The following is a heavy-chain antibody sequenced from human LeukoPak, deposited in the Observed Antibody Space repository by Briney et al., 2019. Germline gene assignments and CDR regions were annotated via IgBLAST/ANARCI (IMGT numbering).Heavy chain of an antibody. D-gene: IGHD3-10*01. CDR1: GFNVSSNY. CDR3: AKVGPMVRGVIFDY. CDR2: IFSGGST. Sequence: PGGSLRLSCAASGFNVSSNYMSWVRQAPGKGLEWVSVIFSGGSTYYVDSVKGRFTTSRDNSKNTLYLQMNSLRAEDTAVYYCAKVGPMVRGVIFDYWGQGTLVTVSS. J-gene: IGHJ4*02. V-gene: IGHV3-53*01.